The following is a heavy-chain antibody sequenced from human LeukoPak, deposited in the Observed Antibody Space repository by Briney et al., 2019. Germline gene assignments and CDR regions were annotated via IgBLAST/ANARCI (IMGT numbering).Heavy chain of an antibody. D-gene: IGHD3-10*01. J-gene: IGHJ5*02. Sequence: SETLSLTCAVSGYSISSGYYWGWIRQPPGKGLEWIGSIYHSGSTYYNPSLKSRVTISVDTSKNQFSLKLSSVTAADTAVYYCARDPEPGRFRGANNWFDPWGLGTLVTVSS. CDR3: ARDPEPGRFRGANNWFDP. CDR1: GYSISSGYY. CDR2: IYHSGST. V-gene: IGHV4-38-2*02.